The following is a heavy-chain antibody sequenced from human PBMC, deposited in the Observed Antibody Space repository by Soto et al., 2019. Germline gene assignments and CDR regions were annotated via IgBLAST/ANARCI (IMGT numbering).Heavy chain of an antibody. V-gene: IGHV1-46*01. J-gene: IGHJ4*02. Sequence: QVQLVQSGAEVKKPGASVKVSCKASGYIFINYYIHWVRQAPGQGLECIGIVNPNGGSTNYAQKFRGRVTLARDTSTSTVYMDLSSLGSEDTAMYYCARDLAAGDFWGQGTLVTVSS. CDR1: GYIFINYY. CDR3: ARDLAAGDF. CDR2: VNPNGGST. D-gene: IGHD6-13*01.